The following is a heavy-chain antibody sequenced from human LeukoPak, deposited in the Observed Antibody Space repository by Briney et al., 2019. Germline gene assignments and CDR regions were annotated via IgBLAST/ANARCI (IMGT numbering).Heavy chain of an antibody. D-gene: IGHD3-10*01. CDR3: VRIDSGTYYADDY. Sequence: PGRSLRLSCAASGFTFDDYAMHWVRQAPGKGLEWVSGISWNSGSIGYADSVKGRFTISRDNAKNSLYLQMNSLRAEDTAIYYCVRIDSGTYYADDYWGQGTLVTVSS. CDR1: GFTFDDYA. V-gene: IGHV3-9*01. CDR2: ISWNSGSI. J-gene: IGHJ4*02.